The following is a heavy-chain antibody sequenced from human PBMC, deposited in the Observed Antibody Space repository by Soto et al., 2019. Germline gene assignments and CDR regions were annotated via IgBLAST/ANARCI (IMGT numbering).Heavy chain of an antibody. CDR3: ARVNGVGATTYDWFDP. J-gene: IGHJ5*02. CDR1: GGTFSSYA. D-gene: IGHD1-26*01. V-gene: IGHV1-69*01. Sequence: QVQLVQSGAEVKKPGSSVKVSYKASGGTFSSYAISWVRQAPGQGLEWMGGIIPIFGTANYAQKFQGRVTITADESTSTAYMELSSLRSEDTAVYYCARVNGVGATTYDWFDPWGQGTLVTVSS. CDR2: IIPIFGTA.